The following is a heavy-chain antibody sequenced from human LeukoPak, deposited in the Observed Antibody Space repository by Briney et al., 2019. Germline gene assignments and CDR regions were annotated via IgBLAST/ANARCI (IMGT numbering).Heavy chain of an antibody. J-gene: IGHJ6*03. CDR2: IKQDGSEK. CDR3: ARAETYYYGSGSYYNYYYYMDV. CDR1: GFTFSSYW. V-gene: IGHV3-7*01. Sequence: GGSLRLSCAASGFTFSSYWMSWARPAPGKGLEWVANIKQDGSEKYYVDSVKDRFTISRDNAKNSLYLQMNSLRAEDTAVYYCARAETYYYGSGSYYNYYYYMDVWGKGTTVTISS. D-gene: IGHD3-10*01.